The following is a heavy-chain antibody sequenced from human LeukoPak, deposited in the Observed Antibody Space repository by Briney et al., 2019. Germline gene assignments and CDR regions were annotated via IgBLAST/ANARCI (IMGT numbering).Heavy chain of an antibody. J-gene: IGHJ4*02. CDR3: ARQQGSSGYYLDY. CDR2: IYYSGST. V-gene: IGHV4-39*01. CDR1: GGSISSSSCY. Sequence: SETLSLTCTVSGGSISSSSCYWGWIRQPPGKGLEWIGSIYYSGSTYYNPSLKSRVTISVDTSKNQFSLKLSSVTAADTAVYYCARQQGSSGYYLDYWGQGTLVTVSS. D-gene: IGHD3-22*01.